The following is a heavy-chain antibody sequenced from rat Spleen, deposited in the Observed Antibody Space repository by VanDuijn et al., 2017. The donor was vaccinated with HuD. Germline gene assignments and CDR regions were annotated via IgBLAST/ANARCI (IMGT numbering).Heavy chain of an antibody. V-gene: IGHV10-5*01. CDR3: ARLGGG. J-gene: IGHJ2*01. Sequence: VQVVESGGGLVQPKESLKISCAASGFTFSNAAMYWVRQAPGKGLEWVARIRTKVNNYATYYSDSVKGRFTISRDDSKSMVHLQMDKLKTEDTAMYFCARLGGGWGQGVMVTVSS. D-gene: IGHD4-6*01. CDR2: IRTKVNNYAT. CDR1: GFTFSNAA.